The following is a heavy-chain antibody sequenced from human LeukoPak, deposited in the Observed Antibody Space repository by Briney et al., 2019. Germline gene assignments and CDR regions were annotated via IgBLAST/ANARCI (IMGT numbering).Heavy chain of an antibody. CDR1: GGSISSYY. D-gene: IGHD3-22*01. CDR3: ARARGFSGYPDY. CDR2: IYYSGST. V-gene: IGHV4-59*01. Sequence: SETLSLTCTVSGGSISSYYWSWIRQPPGKGLEWIGYIYYSGSTNYNPSLKSRVTISVDTSKNQFSLKLSPVTAADTAVYYCARARGFSGYPDYWGRGTLVTVSS. J-gene: IGHJ4*02.